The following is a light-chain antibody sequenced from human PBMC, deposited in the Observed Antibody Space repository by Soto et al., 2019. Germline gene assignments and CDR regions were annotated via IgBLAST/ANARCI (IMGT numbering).Light chain of an antibody. CDR2: SAS. CDR3: QKCDAAPFT. J-gene: IGKJ3*01. V-gene: IGKV1-27*01. Sequence: DFQMTQSPSFLSASVGDRVTITCRASQAIRNNLAWYQQKPGKLPHLLIYSASTLHSGVPSRFSGSGSGTEFILTISSLQPEDVGTYYCQKCDAAPFTFGPGTTVDIK. CDR1: QAIRNN.